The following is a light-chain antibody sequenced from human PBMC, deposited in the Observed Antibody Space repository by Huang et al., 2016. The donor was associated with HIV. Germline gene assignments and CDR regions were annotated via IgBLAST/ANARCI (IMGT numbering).Light chain of an antibody. V-gene: IGKV3-15*01. CDR1: QSVSSN. CDR2: GAS. Sequence: EIVMTQSPATLSVSPGERATLSCRASQSVSSNLAWYQQKPGQAPRLLISGASTRATGIPEFTLTISSLQSEDFAVYYCQQYNNWRTFGQGTKVEIK. CDR3: QQYNNWRT. J-gene: IGKJ1*01.